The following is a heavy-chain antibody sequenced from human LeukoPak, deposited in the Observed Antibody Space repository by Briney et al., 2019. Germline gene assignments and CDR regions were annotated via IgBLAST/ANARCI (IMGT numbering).Heavy chain of an antibody. V-gene: IGHV3-7*01. J-gene: IGHJ4*02. D-gene: IGHD3-22*01. Sequence: GGSLRLSCAASGFTFSNYWMSWVRQAPGKGLEWVANIKQDGSEKYYVDSVKGRLTISRDNAKNSLYLQMNSLRAEDTAVYYCARDYYDSSGYSYYFDYWGQGTLVTVSS. CDR3: ARDYYDSSGYSYYFDY. CDR1: GFTFSNYW. CDR2: IKQDGSEK.